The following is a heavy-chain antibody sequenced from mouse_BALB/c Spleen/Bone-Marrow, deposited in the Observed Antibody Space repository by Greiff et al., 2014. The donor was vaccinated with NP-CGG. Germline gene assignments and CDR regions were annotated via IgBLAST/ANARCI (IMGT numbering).Heavy chain of an antibody. Sequence: VKLVESAAELARPGASVKMSCKASGYTFTKYTMFWVKQRPGKGLEWIGYINPNCGYTDYNQKLKDKTTLTVDKSSSTAYMQLLSMTTSEYAAYYCAREGDYIGYGDYWGQGTTLTVSS. D-gene: IGHD1-1*01. J-gene: IGHJ2*01. CDR1: GYTFTKYT. CDR3: AREGDYIGYGDY. V-gene: IGHV1-4*02. CDR2: INPNCGYT.